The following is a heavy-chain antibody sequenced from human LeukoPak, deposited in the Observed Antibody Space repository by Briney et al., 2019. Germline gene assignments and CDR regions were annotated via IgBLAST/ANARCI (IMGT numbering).Heavy chain of an antibody. V-gene: IGHV1-2*02. Sequence: ASVKVSCKASGYTFTGYYMHWVRQAPGQGLEWMGWINPNSGGTNYAQKFQGRVTMTRDTSISTAYMELSRLRSDDTAVYYCARDHNIVVVPAAAYLDYWGQGTLVTVSS. D-gene: IGHD2-2*01. CDR3: ARDHNIVVVPAAAYLDY. J-gene: IGHJ4*02. CDR1: GYTFTGYY. CDR2: INPNSGGT.